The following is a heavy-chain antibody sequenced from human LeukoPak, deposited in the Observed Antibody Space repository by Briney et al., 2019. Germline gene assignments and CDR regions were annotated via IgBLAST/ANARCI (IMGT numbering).Heavy chain of an antibody. V-gene: IGHV3-21*01. Sequence: GGSLRLSCAASGFTLSGYSMNWVRQAPGRGLEWVSSISSSSSYIYYSDSLKGRFTISRDNAKNSLYLQMNSLRAEDTAVYFCARDRIIYGDYGDAFDIWGQGTVVTVSS. J-gene: IGHJ3*02. CDR2: ISSSSSYI. CDR3: ARDRIIYGDYGDAFDI. D-gene: IGHD4-17*01. CDR1: GFTLSGYS.